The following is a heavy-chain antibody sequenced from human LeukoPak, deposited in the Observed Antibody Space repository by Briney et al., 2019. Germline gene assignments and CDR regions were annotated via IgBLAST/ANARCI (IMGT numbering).Heavy chain of an antibody. V-gene: IGHV3-33*01. J-gene: IGHJ4*02. CDR1: GFTFSSYG. Sequence: GGSLRLSCAASGFTFSSYGMHWVRQAPGKGLEWVAVIWYDGSNKYCADSVKGRFTISRDNSKNTLYLQMNSLRAEDTAVYYCARIWFGEASVDYWGQGTLVTVSS. CDR2: IWYDGSNK. CDR3: ARIWFGEASVDY. D-gene: IGHD3-10*01.